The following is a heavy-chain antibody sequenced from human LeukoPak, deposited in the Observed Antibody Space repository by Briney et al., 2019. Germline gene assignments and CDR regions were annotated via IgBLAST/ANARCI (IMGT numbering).Heavy chain of an antibody. CDR2: IFYSGST. V-gene: IGHV4-30-4*01. CDR3: ARWFIYDTSGYYHFFDY. Sequence: PSETLSLTCTVSGGSISSGDYYWSWIRQPPGKGLEWIGYIFYSGSTYYNPPLKSRVTISVDTSKNQFSLRLSSVTAADTALYYCARWFIYDTSGYYHFFDYWGQGTLVTVSS. CDR1: GGSISSGDYY. D-gene: IGHD3-22*01. J-gene: IGHJ4*02.